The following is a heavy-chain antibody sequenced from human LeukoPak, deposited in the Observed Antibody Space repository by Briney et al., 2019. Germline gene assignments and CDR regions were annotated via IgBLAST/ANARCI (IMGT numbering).Heavy chain of an antibody. J-gene: IGHJ4*02. CDR1: GGSFSGYY. D-gene: IGHD6-19*01. CDR2: INHSGST. V-gene: IGHV4-34*01. Sequence: SETLSLTCAVYGGSFSGYYWSWIRQPPGKGLEWIGEINHSGSTNYNPSLKSRVTISVDTSKNQFSLKLSSVTAADTAVYYCASFAVAVAGTGYWGQGTLVTVSS. CDR3: ASFAVAVAGTGY.